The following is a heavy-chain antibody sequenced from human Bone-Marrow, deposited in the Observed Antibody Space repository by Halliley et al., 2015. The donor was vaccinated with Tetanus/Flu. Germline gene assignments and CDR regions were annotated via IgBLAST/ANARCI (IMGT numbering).Heavy chain of an antibody. CDR2: IFYGGTT. D-gene: IGHD3-10*01. J-gene: IGHJ3*02. CDR3: ARGKTDYYGVSGHAAFDI. V-gene: IGHV4-59*09. Sequence: YIFYGGTTNYSPSVEGRVTILIDTSKNEFYLDLTSVTAADTAVYFCARGKTDYYGVSGHAAFDIWGHGTMVTVSS.